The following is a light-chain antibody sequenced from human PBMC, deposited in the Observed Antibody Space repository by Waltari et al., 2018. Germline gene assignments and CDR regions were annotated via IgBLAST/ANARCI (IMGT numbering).Light chain of an antibody. CDR2: EVS. Sequence: QSALTQPASVSGSPGQSITISCTGTRRYVGSYNYVSWYQQYPGKVPKLMFYEVSNRASGVSNRFSGSKSGNTASLTISGLQAEDEADYYCSSFTSSGTIVFGGGTKLTVL. V-gene: IGLV2-14*01. CDR3: SSFTSSGTIV. CDR1: RRYVGSYNY. J-gene: IGLJ3*02.